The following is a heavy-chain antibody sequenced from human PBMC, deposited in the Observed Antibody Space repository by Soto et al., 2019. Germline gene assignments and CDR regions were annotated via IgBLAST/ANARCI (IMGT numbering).Heavy chain of an antibody. D-gene: IGHD2-2*01. V-gene: IGHV3-23*01. Sequence: EVQLLESGGGLVQPGGSLRLSCAASGFTFSIYAMSWVRQAPGKGLEWVSSISDSGVSTYYADSVKGRFTISRDNSKNTLFLQMNSLRAEDTAVYYCAKGTSFGYWGQGTLVTVSS. CDR3: AKGTSFGY. CDR1: GFTFSIYA. CDR2: ISDSGVST. J-gene: IGHJ4*02.